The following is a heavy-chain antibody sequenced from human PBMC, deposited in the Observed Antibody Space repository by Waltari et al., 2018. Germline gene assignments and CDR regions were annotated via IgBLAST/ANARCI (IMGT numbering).Heavy chain of an antibody. V-gene: IGHV4-59*01. CDR3: ARVRKGMITFGGALDY. Sequence: QVQLQESGPGLVKPSETLSLTCTVSGGSISSYYWSWIRQPPGKGLEWIGYIYCSGSTIYNPSLKSRVTISVDTSKNQFSLKLSSGTAADTAVYYCARVRKGMITFGGALDYWGQGTLVTVSS. J-gene: IGHJ4*02. D-gene: IGHD3-16*01. CDR2: IYCSGST. CDR1: GGSISSYY.